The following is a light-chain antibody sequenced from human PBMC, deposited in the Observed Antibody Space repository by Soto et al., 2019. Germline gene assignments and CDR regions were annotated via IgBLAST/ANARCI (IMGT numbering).Light chain of an antibody. CDR3: AAWDDSLNGYV. V-gene: IGLV1-44*01. CDR1: SSNIGSNT. Sequence: QSVLTQPHSASGTPGQRVTISCSGSSSNIGSNTVNWYQQFPGTAPKLLIYSNNQRPSGVPDRFSGSKSVTSASLAISGLQSEDEADYYCAAWDDSLNGYVVGTGTKLTVL. CDR2: SNN. J-gene: IGLJ1*01.